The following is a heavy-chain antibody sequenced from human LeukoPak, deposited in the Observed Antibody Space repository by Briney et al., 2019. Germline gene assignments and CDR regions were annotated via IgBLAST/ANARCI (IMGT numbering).Heavy chain of an antibody. V-gene: IGHV1-69*06. CDR2: IIPIFGTA. J-gene: IGHJ5*02. D-gene: IGHD1-26*01. CDR3: ARGSWELAYNWFDP. CDR1: GGTFSSYA. Sequence: GASVKVSCKASGGTFSSYAISWVRQAPGQGLEWMGGIIPIFGTANYAQKFQGRVTITADKSTSTAYMELSSLRSEDTAVYYCARGSWELAYNWFDPWGQGTLVTVSS.